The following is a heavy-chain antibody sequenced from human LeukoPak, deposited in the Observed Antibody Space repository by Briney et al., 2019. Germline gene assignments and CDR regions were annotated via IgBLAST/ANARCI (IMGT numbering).Heavy chain of an antibody. CDR1: GFTFSSYA. J-gene: IGHJ4*02. V-gene: IGHV3-64D*06. CDR3: VKDGILAAAGGYFDY. Sequence: GGSLRLSCSASGFTFSSYAVHWVRQAPGKGLEYVSAISSNGGSTHYADSVKGRFTISRDNSKNTLYLQTSSLRAEDTAVYYCVKDGILAAAGGYFDYWGQGTLVTVSS. D-gene: IGHD6-13*01. CDR2: ISSNGGST.